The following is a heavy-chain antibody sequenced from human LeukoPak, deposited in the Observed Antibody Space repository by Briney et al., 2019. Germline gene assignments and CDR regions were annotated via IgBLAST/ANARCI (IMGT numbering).Heavy chain of an antibody. CDR1: GFTFSSYA. CDR2: ISYDGSNK. Sequence: GGSLRLSCAASGFTFSSYAMHWVRQAPGKGLEWVAVISYDGSNKYYADSVKGRFTISRDNSKNTLYLQMNSLRAEDTAVYYCARDRVRSSWSNYYYGMDVWGQGTTVTVSS. J-gene: IGHJ6*02. CDR3: ARDRVRSSWSNYYYGMDV. V-gene: IGHV3-30-3*01. D-gene: IGHD6-13*01.